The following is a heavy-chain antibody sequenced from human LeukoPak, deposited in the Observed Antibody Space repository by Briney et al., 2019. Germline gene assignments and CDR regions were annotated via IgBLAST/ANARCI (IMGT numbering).Heavy chain of an antibody. J-gene: IGHJ6*02. CDR2: IRSKAYGGTT. CDR1: GFTFGDYA. V-gene: IGHV3-49*04. D-gene: IGHD3-10*01. Sequence: GGSLRLSCTASGFTFGDYAITWVRQAPGKGLEWVGLIRSKAYGGTTEYAASVKGRFTISRDDSKSIAYLQMNSLKTEDTAVYYCAPSSGSWYYYGMDVWGQGTTVTVSS. CDR3: APSSGSWYYYGMDV.